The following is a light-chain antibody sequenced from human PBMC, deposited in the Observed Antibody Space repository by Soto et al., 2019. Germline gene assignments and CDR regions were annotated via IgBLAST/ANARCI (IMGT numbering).Light chain of an antibody. Sequence: EIVLTQSPGTLSLSPGERVTLSCRASQSVSSSYLAWYQQKPGQAPRLLIYDASNRATGIPARFSGSGSGTDFTLTINSLEPEDFAVYYCQHRSKWPPTFGQGTRLEIK. CDR3: QHRSKWPPT. V-gene: IGKV3-11*01. CDR1: QSVSSSY. J-gene: IGKJ5*01. CDR2: DAS.